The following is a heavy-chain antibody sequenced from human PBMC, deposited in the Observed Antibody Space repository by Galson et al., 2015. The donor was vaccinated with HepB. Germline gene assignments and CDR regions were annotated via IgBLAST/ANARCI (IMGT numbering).Heavy chain of an antibody. CDR3: ARGPPKATAMASLIDY. J-gene: IGHJ4*02. CDR2: ISFDGSDK. V-gene: IGHV3-30-3*01. D-gene: IGHD5-18*01. CDR1: GFTFSSCA. Sequence: SLRLSCAASGFTFSSCAMHWVRQAPGKGLEWVAVISFDGSDKYSADSVKGRFTISRDDSKNTLYLQMNSLRAEDTALYYCARGPPKATAMASLIDYWGQGTLVTVSS.